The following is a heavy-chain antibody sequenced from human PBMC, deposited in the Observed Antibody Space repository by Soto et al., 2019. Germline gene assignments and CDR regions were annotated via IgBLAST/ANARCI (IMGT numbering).Heavy chain of an antibody. V-gene: IGHV4-30-4*01. CDR1: GGSISSGDYY. Sequence: PSETLPLTCTVSGGSISSGDYYWSWIRQPPGKGLEWIGYIYYSGSTYYNPSLKSRVTISVDTSKNQFSLKLSSVTAADTAVYYCARDVVVVAATPSQRPSNWFDPWGQGTLVTVSS. CDR2: IYYSGST. CDR3: ARDVVVVAATPSQRPSNWFDP. J-gene: IGHJ5*02. D-gene: IGHD2-15*01.